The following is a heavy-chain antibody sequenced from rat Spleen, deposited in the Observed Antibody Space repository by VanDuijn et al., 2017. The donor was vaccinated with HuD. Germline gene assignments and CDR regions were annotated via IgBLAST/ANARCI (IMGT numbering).Heavy chain of an antibody. CDR2: ISTGGGNT. J-gene: IGHJ2*01. CDR1: GFTYSNYV. V-gene: IGHV5-25*01. Sequence: EVQLVESGGGLVQPGRSLKLSCAASGFTYSNYVMAWVRQAPTKGLEWVASISTGGGNTYYRDSVKGRVTISRDNPKSTLSLQMESLRSEDTATYYCARRHYGYTDYFDYWGQGVMVTVSS. CDR3: ARRHYGYTDYFDY. D-gene: IGHD1-11*01.